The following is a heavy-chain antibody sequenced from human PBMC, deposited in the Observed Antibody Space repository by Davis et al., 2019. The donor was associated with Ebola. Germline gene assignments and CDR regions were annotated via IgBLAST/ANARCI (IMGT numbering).Heavy chain of an antibody. J-gene: IGHJ4*02. CDR3: AKYIGRALDY. CDR1: GFTFSDYY. V-gene: IGHV3-11*04. CDR2: ISSSGSTI. Sequence: GESLKISCAASGFTFSDYYMSWIRQAPGKGLEWVSYISSSGSTIYYADSVKGRFTISRDNAKNSLYLQVSSLRAEDTAVYYCAKYIGRALDYWGQGTLVTVSS. D-gene: IGHD5-12*01.